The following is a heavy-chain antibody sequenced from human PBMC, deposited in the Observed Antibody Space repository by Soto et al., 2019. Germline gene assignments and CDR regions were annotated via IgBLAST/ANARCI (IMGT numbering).Heavy chain of an antibody. CDR1: GYTFISYG. CDR3: ARDVGVVAATPSTGLDP. Sequence: ASVKVSCKASGYTFISYGISWVRQAPGQGLEWMGWISAYNGNTNYAQKLQGRVTMTTDTSTSTAYMELRSLRSDDTAVYYCARDVGVVAATPSTGLDPWGQGTLVTVSS. V-gene: IGHV1-18*04. J-gene: IGHJ5*02. D-gene: IGHD2-15*01. CDR2: ISAYNGNT.